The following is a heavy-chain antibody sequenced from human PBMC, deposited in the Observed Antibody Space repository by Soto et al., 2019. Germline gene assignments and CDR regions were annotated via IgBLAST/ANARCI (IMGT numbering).Heavy chain of an antibody. CDR3: ARRVLGGGRGAFDI. CDR2: IYYNGNT. J-gene: IGHJ3*02. D-gene: IGHD1-26*01. CDR1: GLSMSNHY. V-gene: IGHV4-59*08. Sequence: QVQLQESGPGLVKPSETLSHTCTLSGLSMSNHYWLWMWDPPGRGREWMGDIYYNGNTIYNPSLKSRVTISVDTSKSHFSLKLSSVTAADTAVYYCARRVLGGGRGAFDIWGQGTMVTVSS.